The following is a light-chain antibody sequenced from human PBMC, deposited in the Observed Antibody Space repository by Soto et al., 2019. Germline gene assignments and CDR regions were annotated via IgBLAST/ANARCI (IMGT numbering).Light chain of an antibody. J-gene: IGLJ3*02. CDR1: SGHSSYA. CDR3: QTWDNGIRV. Sequence: QPVLTQSPSASAPLGASVKLTCTLSSGHSSYAIAWHQQQPEKGPRFLMKLNSDGSHSKGDGIPDRFSGSSSGTERYLTISSLQSEDEADYYCQTWDNGIRVFGGGTKLTVL. CDR2: LNSDGSH. V-gene: IGLV4-69*01.